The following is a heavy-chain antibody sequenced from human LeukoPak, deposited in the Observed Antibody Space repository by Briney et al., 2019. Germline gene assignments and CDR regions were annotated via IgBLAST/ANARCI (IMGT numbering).Heavy chain of an antibody. J-gene: IGHJ4*02. Sequence: GGSLRLSCAASGFTFSSYWMSWVRQAPGKGLEWVANIKQDGSEKYYVDSVKGRFTISRDNAKNSLYLQMNSLRAEDTAVYYCARAATVTAESAFGYWGQGTLVTVSS. D-gene: IGHD4-17*01. CDR3: ARAATVTAESAFGY. V-gene: IGHV3-7*01. CDR1: GFTFSSYW. CDR2: IKQDGSEK.